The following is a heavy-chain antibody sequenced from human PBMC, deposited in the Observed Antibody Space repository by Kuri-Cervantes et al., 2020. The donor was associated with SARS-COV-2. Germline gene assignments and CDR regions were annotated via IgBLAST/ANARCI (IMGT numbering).Heavy chain of an antibody. CDR2: IYTSGST. Sequence: SETLSLTCTVSGGSISSGSYYWSWIRQPAGKGLEWIGRIYTSGSTNYNPSLKSRVTISVDTSKNQFSLKLSSVTAADTAVYYCARSGGDIVVGPHRGMDVWGQGTTVTVSS. CDR1: GGSISSGSYY. V-gene: IGHV4-61*02. CDR3: ARSGGDIVVGPHRGMDV. D-gene: IGHD2-2*01. J-gene: IGHJ6*02.